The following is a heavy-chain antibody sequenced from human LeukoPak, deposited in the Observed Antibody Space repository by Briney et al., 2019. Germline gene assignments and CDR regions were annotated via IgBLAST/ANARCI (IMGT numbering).Heavy chain of an antibody. CDR2: INSDGSST. CDR1: GFTFSSYW. CDR3: AREGWELLHFDY. V-gene: IGHV3-74*01. J-gene: IGHJ4*02. D-gene: IGHD1-26*01. Sequence: GGSLRLSCAASGFTFSSYWMHRVRQAPGKGLVWVSRINSDGSSTSYADSVKGRFTISRDNAKNTLYLQMNSLRAEDTAVYYCAREGWELLHFDYWGQGTLLTVSS.